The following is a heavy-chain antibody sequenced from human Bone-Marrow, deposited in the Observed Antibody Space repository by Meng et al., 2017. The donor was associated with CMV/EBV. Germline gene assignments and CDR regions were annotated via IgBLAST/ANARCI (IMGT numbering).Heavy chain of an antibody. V-gene: IGHV1-2*02. D-gene: IGHD2-2*03. J-gene: IGHJ4*02. CDR1: GYTFSSYD. CDR3: ARDLDIVVVGGVNY. Sequence: ASVKVSCKASGYTFSSYDINWVRQAPGQGLEWMGWINPNSGGTNYAQKFQGRVTMTRDTSISTAYMELSRLRSDDTAVYYCARDLDIVVVGGVNYWGQGTLVTVSS. CDR2: INPNSGGT.